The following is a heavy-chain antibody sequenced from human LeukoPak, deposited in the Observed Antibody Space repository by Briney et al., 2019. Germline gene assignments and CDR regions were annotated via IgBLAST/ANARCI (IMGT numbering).Heavy chain of an antibody. V-gene: IGHV1-2*02. CDR2: INPNSGGT. CDR3: ATVSSSGLYWGRNYDYGMDV. J-gene: IGHJ6*02. D-gene: IGHD6-19*01. Sequence: ASVKLSCKASGYTFTGYYMHWVRQAPGQGLEWMGWINPNSGGTNYAQKFQGRVTMTRDTSISTAYMELSRLRSDDTAVYYCATVSSSGLYWGRNYDYGMDVWGQGTTVTVSS. CDR1: GYTFTGYY.